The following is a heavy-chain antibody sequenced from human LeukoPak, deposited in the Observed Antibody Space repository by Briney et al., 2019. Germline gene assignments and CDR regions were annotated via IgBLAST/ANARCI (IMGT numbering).Heavy chain of an antibody. CDR2: IWYDASNK. V-gene: IGHV3-33*01. J-gene: IGHJ5*02. CDR1: GFTFSSFG. D-gene: IGHD1-7*01. CDR3: VRGVGVSRFNYLDP. Sequence: GGSLTLSCAASGFTFSSFGMHWVRQAPGKGLEWVAVIWYDASNKYYADSVKGRFTISRDNSKNTLYLHMDSLRDDDTAVYYCVRGVGVSRFNYLDPWGQGTLVIVSS.